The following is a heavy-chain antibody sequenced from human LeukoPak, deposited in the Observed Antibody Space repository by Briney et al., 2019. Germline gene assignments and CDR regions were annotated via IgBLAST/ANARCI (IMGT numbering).Heavy chain of an antibody. Sequence: GGSLRLSCTASGFTVSGNYMSWVRQAPGKGLEWVSVVYTDGNIYYADSVRGRFTISKDKSKNTVDLLLNNMRAEDAAVYYCARGKFGDPLNYWGQGTLVTVSS. V-gene: IGHV3-53*01. CDR3: ARGKFGDPLNY. D-gene: IGHD3-10*01. CDR1: GFTVSGNY. CDR2: VYTDGNI. J-gene: IGHJ4*02.